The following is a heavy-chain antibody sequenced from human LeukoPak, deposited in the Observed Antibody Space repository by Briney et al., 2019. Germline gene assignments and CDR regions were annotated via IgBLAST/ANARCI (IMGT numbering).Heavy chain of an antibody. CDR2: TYYRSKWYS. CDR1: GDSLSSSTAA. J-gene: IGHJ4*02. CDR3: ARYPTGWYLDY. Sequence: KNSQTLSLTCAISGDSLSSSTAAWHWVRQSPSRGLEWLGRTYYRSKWYSDYAVSVRSRITINPDTSKNQFSLQLSSVTPEDTAVYYGARYPTGWYLDYWGQGTLVTVSS. V-gene: IGHV6-1*01. D-gene: IGHD6-19*01.